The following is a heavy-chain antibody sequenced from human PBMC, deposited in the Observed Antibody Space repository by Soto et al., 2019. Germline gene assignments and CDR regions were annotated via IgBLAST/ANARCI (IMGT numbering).Heavy chain of an antibody. J-gene: IGHJ4*02. CDR2: IDSDGSII. D-gene: IGHD5-18*01. Sequence: GGSLRLSCAASGFTFSTYWMHWVRQIPGKGLVWVSHIDSDGSIITYADSVKGRFTITKDTSKNQVVLTMTNMDPVDTATYYCAQYRYGNFDYWGQGALVTVSS. CDR1: GFTFSTYW. V-gene: IGHV3-74*01. CDR3: AQYRYGNFDY.